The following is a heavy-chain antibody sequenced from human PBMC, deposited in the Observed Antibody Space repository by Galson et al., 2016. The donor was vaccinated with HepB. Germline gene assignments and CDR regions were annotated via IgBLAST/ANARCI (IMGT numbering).Heavy chain of an antibody. J-gene: IGHJ6*01. CDR2: ISSSGTTI. CDR1: GFTFSRSE. V-gene: IGHV3-48*03. Sequence: SLRLSCAASGFTFSRSEMNWVRQAPGKGLEWVSYISSSGTTIYYADSVKGRFTISRDNAKNSLYLQMNSFHQGPIGLPPGTLLQEHLWG. CDR3: TLLQEHL.